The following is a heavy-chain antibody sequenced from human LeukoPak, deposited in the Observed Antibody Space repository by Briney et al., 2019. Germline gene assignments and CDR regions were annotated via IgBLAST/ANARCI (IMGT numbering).Heavy chain of an antibody. CDR2: IYHSGST. CDR3: ARLAGRRVYYFDY. D-gene: IGHD6-13*01. Sequence: PSEALSLTCAVSGGSISSGGYSWSWIRQPPGKGLEWIGYIYHSGSTYYNPSLKSRVTISVDRSKNQFSLKLSSVTAADTAVYYCARLAGRRVYYFDYWGQGTLVTVSS. V-gene: IGHV4-30-2*01. CDR1: GGSISSGGYS. J-gene: IGHJ4*02.